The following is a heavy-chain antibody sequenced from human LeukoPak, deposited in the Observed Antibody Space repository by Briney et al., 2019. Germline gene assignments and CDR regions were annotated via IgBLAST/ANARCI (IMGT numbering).Heavy chain of an antibody. D-gene: IGHD3-3*01. Sequence: GGSLRLSCAASGFTFSSYWMHWVRQAPGKGLVWVSRINSDGSSTSYADSVKGRFTISRDNAKNTLYLQMNSLRAEDTDVYYCARIYDFWSGYYTGTVPGGSYYGMDVRGQGTTVTVSS. V-gene: IGHV3-74*01. J-gene: IGHJ6*02. CDR2: INSDGSST. CDR3: ARIYDFWSGYYTGTVPGGSYYGMDV. CDR1: GFTFSSYW.